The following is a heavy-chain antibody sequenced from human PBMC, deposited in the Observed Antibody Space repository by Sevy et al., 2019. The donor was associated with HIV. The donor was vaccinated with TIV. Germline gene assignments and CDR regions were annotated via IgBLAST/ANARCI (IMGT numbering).Heavy chain of an antibody. V-gene: IGHV3-30-3*01. J-gene: IGHJ6*02. CDR2: ISYDGSNR. D-gene: IGHD5-18*01. Sequence: GGSLRLSCAASGFTFSSYSFHWVRQAPGKGLEWVAVISYDGSNRYYGESVRGRVTISRDNSKNSLYLQLNSRRGDDTAVYYWARDPGDTPSYYYLYGMDVWGQGTTVTVSS. CDR1: GFTFSSYS. CDR3: ARDPGDTPSYYYLYGMDV.